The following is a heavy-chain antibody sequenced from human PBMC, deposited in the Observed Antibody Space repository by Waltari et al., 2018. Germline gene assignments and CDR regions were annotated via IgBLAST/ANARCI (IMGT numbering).Heavy chain of an antibody. CDR3: ARERGYDGFDF. J-gene: IGHJ4*02. Sequence: QVHLQESGPGLVKPSATLSLTCAVSGGSISGYYWSWIRQPPGKGLEWIGYVYYTGTTHYNPSLKSRVTMSVDTSANQFSLKLASVTAADTAVYYCARERGYDGFDFWGQGTLATVSS. V-gene: IGHV4-59*01. D-gene: IGHD3-16*01. CDR1: GGSISGYY. CDR2: VYYTGTT.